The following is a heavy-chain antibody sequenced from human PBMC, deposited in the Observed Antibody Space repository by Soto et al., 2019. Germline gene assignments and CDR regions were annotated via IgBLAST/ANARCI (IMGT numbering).Heavy chain of an antibody. V-gene: IGHV3-30-3*01. CDR1: GFTFSSYA. J-gene: IGHJ4*02. D-gene: IGHD5-12*01. Sequence: QVQLVESGGGVVQPGRSLRLSCAASGFTFSSYAMHWVRQAPGKGLEWVAVISYDGSNKYYADSVKGRFTISRDNFKNTLYLQMNSLRAEDTAVYYCARDWEMATILDYWGQGTLVTVSS. CDR2: ISYDGSNK. CDR3: ARDWEMATILDY.